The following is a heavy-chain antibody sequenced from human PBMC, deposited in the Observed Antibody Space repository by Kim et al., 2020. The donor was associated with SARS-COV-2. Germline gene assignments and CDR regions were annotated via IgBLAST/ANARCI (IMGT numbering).Heavy chain of an antibody. V-gene: IGHV2-70*11. CDR1: GFSLSTSGMC. Sequence: SGPTLVNPTPTLTLTCTFSGFSLSTSGMCVSWIRQPPGKALEWLARIDWDDDKYYSTSLKTRLTISKDTSKNQVVLTMTNMDPVDTATYYCARIRVVPAAERDYYYYMDVWGKGTTVTVSS. CDR2: IDWDDDK. J-gene: IGHJ6*03. D-gene: IGHD2-2*01. CDR3: ARIRVVPAAERDYYYYMDV.